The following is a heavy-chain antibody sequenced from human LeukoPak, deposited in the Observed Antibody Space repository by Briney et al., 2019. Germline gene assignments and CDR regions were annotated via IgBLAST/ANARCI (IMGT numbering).Heavy chain of an antibody. D-gene: IGHD2-21*01. CDR3: ARGRIASGAYYYYMDV. J-gene: IGHJ6*03. CDR1: GFTFSSYG. CDR2: IRYDGSNK. Sequence: PGGSLRLSCAASGFTFSSYGMHWDRQAPGKGLEWVAFIRYDGSNKYYADSVKGRFTISRDNSKNTLYLQMNSLRAEDTAVYYCARGRIASGAYYYYMDVWGKGTTVTVSS. V-gene: IGHV3-30*02.